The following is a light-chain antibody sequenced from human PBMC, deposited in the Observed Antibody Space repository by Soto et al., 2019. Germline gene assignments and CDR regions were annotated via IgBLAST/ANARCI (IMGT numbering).Light chain of an antibody. CDR1: QSVTSRY. CDR3: QQRSNWPPIT. J-gene: IGKJ5*01. Sequence: IVLTQSPGTLSLSPGERSTLXXRASQSVTSRYLAWYQQKPGQAPRLXXFDASIRDTGIPDRFSGSGSGTDFTLTISRLESEDFAVYYCQQRSNWPPITFGQGTRLEIK. CDR2: DAS. V-gene: IGKV3D-20*02.